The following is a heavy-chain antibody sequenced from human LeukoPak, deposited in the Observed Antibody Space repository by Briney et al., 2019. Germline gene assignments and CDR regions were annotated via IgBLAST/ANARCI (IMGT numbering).Heavy chain of an antibody. J-gene: IGHJ4*02. CDR1: GFTFSSYS. CDR2: ISSSSNYI. D-gene: IGHD5-12*01. V-gene: IGHV3-21*01. Sequence: NPGGSLSLSCAASGFTFSSYSMNWVRQAPGKGLEWVSSISSSSNYIYYADKVKGRFTISRDKAKNSLYLQMNSLRAEDTAVYSCARDGGSYDYVPFDYWGQGTLVTVSS. CDR3: ARDGGSYDYVPFDY.